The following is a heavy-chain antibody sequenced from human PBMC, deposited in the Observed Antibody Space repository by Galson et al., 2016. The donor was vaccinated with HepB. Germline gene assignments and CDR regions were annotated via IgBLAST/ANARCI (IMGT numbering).Heavy chain of an antibody. Sequence: SLRLSCAAAGFTVSDNHVTWIRQAPGKGLEWVANIKQDGSEKYYVDSVKGRFTISRDNAKNSLYLQMNSLRAEDTAVYYCARDGAGAMRKQLVYYYYYGMDVWGQGTTVTVSS. CDR2: IKQDGSEK. CDR1: GFTVSDNH. J-gene: IGHJ6*02. V-gene: IGHV3-7*01. D-gene: IGHD6-13*01. CDR3: ARDGAGAMRKQLVYYYYYGMDV.